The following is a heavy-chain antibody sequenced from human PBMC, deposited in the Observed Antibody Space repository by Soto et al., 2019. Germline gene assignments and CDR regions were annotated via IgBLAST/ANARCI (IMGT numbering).Heavy chain of an antibody. V-gene: IGHV3-33*01. Sequence: GGSLRLSCAASGSIFTGYGMHWVRQAPGKGLEWVAVIWFDGSNKYYADSVKGRFTISRDNSKNTLYLQMNSLRAEDTAVYYCARDRARAAADYYYYYGMDVWGQGTTVTFSS. CDR2: IWFDGSNK. D-gene: IGHD6-13*01. J-gene: IGHJ6*02. CDR3: ARDRARAAADYYYYYGMDV. CDR1: GSIFTGYG.